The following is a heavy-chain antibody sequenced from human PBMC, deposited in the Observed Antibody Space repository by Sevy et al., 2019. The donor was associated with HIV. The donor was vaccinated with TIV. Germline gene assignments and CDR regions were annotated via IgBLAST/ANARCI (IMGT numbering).Heavy chain of an antibody. J-gene: IGHJ4*02. CDR1: GFTFSKYS. CDR3: AREGCTNPFDY. CDR2: LSFGGGEI. V-gene: IGHV3-23*01. D-gene: IGHD2-8*01. Sequence: GGSLRLSCAASGFTFSKYSMSWVRQPPGKGLEWVSTLSFGGGEINYAESLKGGFTISRDTSKNSVYLQMNNLITEDTAVYYCAREGCTNPFDYWGQGTLVTVSS.